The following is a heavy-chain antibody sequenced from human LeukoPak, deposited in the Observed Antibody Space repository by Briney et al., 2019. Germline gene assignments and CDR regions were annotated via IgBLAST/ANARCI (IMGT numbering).Heavy chain of an antibody. CDR1: GGSISSGSYY. CDR2: IYTSGST. J-gene: IGHJ4*02. CDR3: ASGLRYFDLYY. D-gene: IGHD3-9*01. Sequence: SQTLSLTCTVSGGSISSGSYYWSWIRQPAGKGLEWIGRIYTSGSTNYNPSLKSRVTISVDTSKNQFSLKLSSVTAADTAVYYCASGLRYFDLYYWGQGTLVTVSS. V-gene: IGHV4-61*02.